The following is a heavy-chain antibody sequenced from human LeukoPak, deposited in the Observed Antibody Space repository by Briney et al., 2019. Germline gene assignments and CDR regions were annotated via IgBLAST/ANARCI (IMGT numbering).Heavy chain of an antibody. CDR1: GGSISSGSYY. CDR2: IYTSGST. J-gene: IGHJ4*02. CDR3: ASGLRYFDLYY. D-gene: IGHD3-9*01. Sequence: SQTLSLTCTVSGGSISSGSYYWSWIRQPAGKGLEWIGRIYTSGSTNYNPSLKSRVTISVDTSKNQFSLKLSSVTAADTAVYYCASGLRYFDLYYWGQGTLVTVSS. V-gene: IGHV4-61*02.